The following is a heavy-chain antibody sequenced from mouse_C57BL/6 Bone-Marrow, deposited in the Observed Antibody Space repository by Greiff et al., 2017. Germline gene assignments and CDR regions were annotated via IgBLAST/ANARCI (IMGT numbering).Heavy chain of an antibody. V-gene: IGHV1-85*01. CDR3: ARDYGSSYLYFEV. D-gene: IGHD1-1*01. CDR1: GYTFPSYD. J-gene: IGHJ1*03. CDR2: IYPRDGSP. Sequence: VKLQQSGPELVKPGDSVKLSCKASGYTFPSYDINWVKQRPGQGLEWIGWIYPRDGSPKYNEKFKGKATLNVDTSSSTAYMELHSRTSEDAAVYFCARDYGSSYLYFEVCGTGTTVTVSS.